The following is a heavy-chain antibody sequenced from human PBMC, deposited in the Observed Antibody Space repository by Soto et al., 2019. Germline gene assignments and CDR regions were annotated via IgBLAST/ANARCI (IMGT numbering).Heavy chain of an antibody. V-gene: IGHV4-31*03. CDR2: IYYSGST. CDR1: GGSISSGGYY. Sequence: QVQLQESGPGLVKPSQTLSLTCTVSGGSISSGGYYWSWIRQHPGKGLEWIGYIYYSGSTYYNPSLKRRVTISVGTAKNQFSLKLRSVTAAATAVYYCARGVVVAATPLDYWGQGTLVTVSS. CDR3: ARGVVVAATPLDY. D-gene: IGHD2-15*01. J-gene: IGHJ4*02.